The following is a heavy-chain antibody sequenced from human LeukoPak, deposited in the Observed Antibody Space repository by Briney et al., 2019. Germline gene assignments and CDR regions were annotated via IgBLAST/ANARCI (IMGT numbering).Heavy chain of an antibody. CDR1: GGSISSYY. J-gene: IGHJ3*02. V-gene: IGHV4-59*01. Sequence: SETLSLTCTVSGGSISSYYWSWIRQLPGKGLEWIGYIYYSGSTNYNPSLKSRVTISVDTSKNQFSLKLSSVTAADTAVYYCARGAGATTGAFDIWGQGTMVTVSS. D-gene: IGHD1-26*01. CDR3: ARGAGATTGAFDI. CDR2: IYYSGST.